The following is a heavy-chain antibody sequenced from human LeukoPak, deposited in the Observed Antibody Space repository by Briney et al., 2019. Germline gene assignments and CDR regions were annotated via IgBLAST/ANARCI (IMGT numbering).Heavy chain of an antibody. CDR1: GFTVSSNY. J-gene: IGHJ6*03. V-gene: IGHV3-21*01. CDR2: ISGSGGST. Sequence: GGSLRLSCAASGFTVSSNYMSWVRQAPGKGLEWVSAISGSGGSTYYADSVKGRFTVSRDNAKNSLYLQMNSLRAEDTAVYYCAGSYCSGGSCYYYYYMDVWGKGTTVTVSS. D-gene: IGHD2-15*01. CDR3: AGSYCSGGSCYYYYYMDV.